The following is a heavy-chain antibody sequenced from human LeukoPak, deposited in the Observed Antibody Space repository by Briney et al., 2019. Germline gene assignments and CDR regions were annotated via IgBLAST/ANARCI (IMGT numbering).Heavy chain of an antibody. J-gene: IGHJ4*02. Sequence: GGSLRLSCAASGFTFSSYGMSWVCQAPGRGLGWVSAISGSGGSTYYADSVKGRFTISRDNAKNSLYLQMNNLRAEDTAVYYCATQKNYYGSGTANYLDSPCDYWGQGTLVTVSS. CDR2: ISGSGGST. V-gene: IGHV3-23*01. D-gene: IGHD3-10*01. CDR1: GFTFSSYG. CDR3: ATQKNYYGSGTANYLDSPCDY.